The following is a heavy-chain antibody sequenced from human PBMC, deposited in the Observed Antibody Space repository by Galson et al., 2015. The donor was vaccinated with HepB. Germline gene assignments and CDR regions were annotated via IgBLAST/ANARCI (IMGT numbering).Heavy chain of an antibody. CDR3: AIRGGYSYGVRNYFDY. V-gene: IGHV3-30*03. Sequence: SLRLSCAASGFTFSSYGMHWVRQAPGKGLEWVAVISYDGSNKYYADSVKGRFTISRDNSKNTLYLQMNSLRAEDTAVYYCAIRGGYSYGVRNYFDYWGQGTLVTVSS. D-gene: IGHD5-18*01. J-gene: IGHJ4*02. CDR1: GFTFSSYG. CDR2: ISYDGSNK.